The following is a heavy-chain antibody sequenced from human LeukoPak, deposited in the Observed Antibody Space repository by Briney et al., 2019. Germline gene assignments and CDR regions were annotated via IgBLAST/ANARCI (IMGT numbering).Heavy chain of an antibody. CDR3: ITLEDTVDY. V-gene: IGHV4-30-4*08. J-gene: IGHJ4*02. D-gene: IGHD5-18*01. Sequence: SETLSLTCTVSGGSISSGAYFWSWIRQPPGKGLEWIGYIYYSGSTYYNPSLKSRVTISVDTSKNQFSLKLSSVTAADTAVYYCITLEDTVDYWGQGTLVTVSS. CDR1: GGSISSGAYF. CDR2: IYYSGST.